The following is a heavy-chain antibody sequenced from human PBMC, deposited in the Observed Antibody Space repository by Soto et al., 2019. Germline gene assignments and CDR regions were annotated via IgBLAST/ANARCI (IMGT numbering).Heavy chain of an antibody. CDR2: MNPNSDIS. CDR1: GYTFTNYN. V-gene: IGHV1-8*01. D-gene: IGHD2-21*02. CDR3: ARVTGDYYIDY. J-gene: IGHJ4*02. Sequence: QVQLVQSGAEVKKPGASVKVSCKASGYTFTNYNINWVRQATGQGLEWMGWMNPNSDISDYAPKFQGRVTMTRDTSISTAYMELSSLRYEDTAIYYCARVTGDYYIDYWGQGALVTVSS.